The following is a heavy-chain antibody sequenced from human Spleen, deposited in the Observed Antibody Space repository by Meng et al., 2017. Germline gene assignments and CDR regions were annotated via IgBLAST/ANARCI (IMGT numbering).Heavy chain of an antibody. CDR3: ARCLGGYSYGAFDY. CDR2: IYYRGRT. D-gene: IGHD5-18*01. V-gene: IGHV4-31*01. J-gene: IGHJ4*02. Sequence: VPLQELVARLVQPSNTPCLTCTGSAGFISSVRYDWGGITQLLGKGLEWIGYIYYRGRTLYNPSLESLVIRLVGTSKNQFALKLSSLTAADTAVYYCARCLGGYSYGAFDYWGQGTLVTVSS. CDR1: AGFISSVRYD.